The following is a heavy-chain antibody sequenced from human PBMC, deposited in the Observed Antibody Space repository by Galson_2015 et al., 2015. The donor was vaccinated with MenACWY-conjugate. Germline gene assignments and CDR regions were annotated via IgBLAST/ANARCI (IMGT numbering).Heavy chain of an antibody. CDR2: ISSSSSTI. D-gene: IGHD1-26*01. CDR1: GFTFNSYS. V-gene: IGHV3-48*04. J-gene: IGHJ4*02. CDR3: ARDARVGGTLTPGH. Sequence: SLRLSCAASGFTFNSYSMNWVRQAPGKGLEWVSYISSSSSTIYHADSVKGRFTISRDNAKNSLYLQMNSLRAEDTAVYYCARDARVGGTLTPGHWGQGSLVTVSS.